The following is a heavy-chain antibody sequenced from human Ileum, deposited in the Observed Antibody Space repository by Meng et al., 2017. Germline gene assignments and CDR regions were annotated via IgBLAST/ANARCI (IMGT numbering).Heavy chain of an antibody. CDR2: VSGYSGQS. V-gene: IGHV1-18*01. Sequence: QVQLLQSGSEVKKPGASVTVSCKASGYTFTDYGISWVRQAPGQRLQWLGWVSGYSGQSHYAQRVQDRVAMTTDTSTNTAYMELRSLRSDDTAVYYCAKDSVATATQFDSWGQGTLVTVSS. D-gene: IGHD5-12*01. CDR1: GYTFTDYG. J-gene: IGHJ4*02. CDR3: AKDSVATATQFDS.